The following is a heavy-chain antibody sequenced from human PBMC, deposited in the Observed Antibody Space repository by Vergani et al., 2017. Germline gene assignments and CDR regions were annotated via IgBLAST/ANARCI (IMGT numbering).Heavy chain of an antibody. V-gene: IGHV6-1*01. Sequence: QVQLQQSGPGLVKPSQTLSLTCAISGDSVSSNSAAWNWIRQSPSRGLEWLGRTYYRSKWYNDYAVSVKSRITINPDTSKNQFSPQLNSVTPEDTAVYYCARSIGFSGYYYDSSGYYGFDYWGQGTLVTVSS. CDR2: TYYRSKWYN. CDR3: ARSIGFSGYYYDSSGYYGFDY. J-gene: IGHJ4*02. D-gene: IGHD3-22*01. CDR1: GDSVSSNSAA.